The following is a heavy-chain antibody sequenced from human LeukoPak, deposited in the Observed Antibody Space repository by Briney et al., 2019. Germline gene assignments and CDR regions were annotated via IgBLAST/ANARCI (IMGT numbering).Heavy chain of an antibody. V-gene: IGHV3-53*01. D-gene: IGHD4-11*01. CDR3: SRDGSNYYWYFDL. J-gene: IGHJ2*01. CDR1: GFTVNSKH. CDR2: IYSGGST. Sequence: GGSLRLACAASGFTVNSKHMSWGRQAPGKGLEWVSVIYSGGSTYYADSVKGRFTISRDNSKNTLYLQMNSLSAEDTAVYYCSRDGSNYYWYFDLWGHGSLVTVSS.